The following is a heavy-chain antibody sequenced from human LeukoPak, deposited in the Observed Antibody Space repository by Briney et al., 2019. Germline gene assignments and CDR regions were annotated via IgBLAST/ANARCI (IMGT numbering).Heavy chain of an antibody. V-gene: IGHV3-23*01. CDR1: GFSFSSYA. D-gene: IGHD6-13*01. Sequence: GGSLRLSCAASGFSFSSYAMSWVRQAPGKGLEWVSAISGSGGSTYYADSVKGRFTISRDNSKNTLYLQMNSLRAEDTAVYYCARAGGSSWRFDYWGQGTLVTVSS. CDR2: ISGSGGST. CDR3: ARAGGSSWRFDY. J-gene: IGHJ4*02.